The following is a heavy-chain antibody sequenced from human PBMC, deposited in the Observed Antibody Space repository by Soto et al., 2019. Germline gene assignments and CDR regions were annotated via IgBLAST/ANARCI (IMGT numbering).Heavy chain of an antibody. J-gene: IGHJ5*02. CDR3: ARDWGAYSSSWTANWFDP. CDR2: ISAYNGNT. D-gene: IGHD6-13*01. CDR1: GYTFTSYG. V-gene: IGHV1-18*01. Sequence: ASVKVSCKASGYTFTSYGISWVRQAPGQGLEWMGWISAYNGNTNYAQKLQGRVTMTTDTSTSTAYMELRSLRSDDTAVYYCARDWGAYSSSWTANWFDPWGQGTLVTVSS.